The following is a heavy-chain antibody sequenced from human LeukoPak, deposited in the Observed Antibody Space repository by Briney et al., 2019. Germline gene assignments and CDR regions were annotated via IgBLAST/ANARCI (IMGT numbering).Heavy chain of an antibody. V-gene: IGHV4-39*01. CDR3: ARRSGGWFGEYYYFDY. Sequence: SETLSLTCTVSGGSISSSSYYWGWIRQPPGKGLEWIGSIYYSGSTYYNPSLKSRVTISVDTSKNQFSLKLSSVTAADTAVYYCARRSGGWFGEYYYFDYWDQGTLVTVSS. CDR1: GGSISSSSYY. CDR2: IYYSGST. J-gene: IGHJ4*02. D-gene: IGHD3-10*01.